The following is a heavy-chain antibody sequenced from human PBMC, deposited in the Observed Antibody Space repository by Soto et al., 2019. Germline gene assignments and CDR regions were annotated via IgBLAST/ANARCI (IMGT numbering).Heavy chain of an antibody. Sequence: EVQLVESGGGLVRPGGSLRLSFAVSGFILSRSYMTWVPHAPGKVLGWVPSLYRGGSLYYSDSVKGRFTISRDNSENTLSLQMNSLRAEDTAVYYCARLGYFDDSGYSYFDSWGHGTLVTVSS. D-gene: IGHD3-22*01. J-gene: IGHJ5*01. CDR3: ARLGYFDDSGYSYFDS. V-gene: IGHV3-53*01. CDR2: LYRGGSL. CDR1: GFILSRSY.